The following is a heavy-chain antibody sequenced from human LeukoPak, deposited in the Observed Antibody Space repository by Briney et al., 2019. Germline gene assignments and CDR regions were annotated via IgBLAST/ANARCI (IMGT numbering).Heavy chain of an antibody. D-gene: IGHD3-16*01. Sequence: GGSLRLSCAASGFTFSGYTLNWARQAPGKGLEWVSYISRTSDIVSYADSVRGRFTISRDNAKNSLYLQMSSLRAEDTAVYYCARDYGYAFDTWGQGTMVTVSS. CDR3: ARDYGYAFDT. CDR2: ISRTSDIV. CDR1: GFTFSGYT. V-gene: IGHV3-48*01. J-gene: IGHJ3*02.